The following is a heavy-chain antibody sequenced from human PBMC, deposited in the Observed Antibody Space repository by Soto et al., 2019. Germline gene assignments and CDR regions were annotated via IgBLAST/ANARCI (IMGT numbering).Heavy chain of an antibody. V-gene: IGHV4-59*01. D-gene: IGHD3-16*01. J-gene: IGHJ5*02. CDR3: AKTKEGGFDP. CDR2: FHYSLNT. CDR1: GVSITFNY. Sequence: SGTLSLTCTVSGVSITFNYWSWIRQSPGQGLEWIGYFHYSLNTNYNPSLKSRVIISVDTSKNQFFLKLTSVTAADTAMYYCAKTKEGGFDPWGQGILVTVSS.